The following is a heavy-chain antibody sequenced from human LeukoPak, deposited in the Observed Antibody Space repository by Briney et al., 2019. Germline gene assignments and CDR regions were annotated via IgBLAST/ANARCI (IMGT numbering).Heavy chain of an antibody. J-gene: IGHJ4*02. Sequence: SETLSLTCTVSGGSISSYYWSWIRQPPGKGLEWIGYIYYSGSTNYNPSLKSRVTISVDTSKNQFSLKLSSVTAADTAVYYCASHYDSSGYYDYWGQGTLATVSS. CDR1: GGSISSYY. CDR3: ASHYDSSGYYDY. V-gene: IGHV4-59*08. D-gene: IGHD3-22*01. CDR2: IYYSGST.